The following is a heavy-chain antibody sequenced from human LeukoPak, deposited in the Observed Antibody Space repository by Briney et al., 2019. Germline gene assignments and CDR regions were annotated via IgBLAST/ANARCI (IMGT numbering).Heavy chain of an antibody. V-gene: IGHV3-23*01. D-gene: IGHD3-16*01. CDR1: GFTFSSHA. CDR2: LSGSGGVT. J-gene: IGHJ5*02. Sequence: GGSLRLSCAAYGFTFSSHAMTWVRQAPGKGLEWVSALSGSGGVTYYADSVKGRFTISRDNSKNTLYLQMNSLRVEDTAVYYCAKDYLYDYVSWGQGTLVAVSS. CDR3: AKDYLYDYVS.